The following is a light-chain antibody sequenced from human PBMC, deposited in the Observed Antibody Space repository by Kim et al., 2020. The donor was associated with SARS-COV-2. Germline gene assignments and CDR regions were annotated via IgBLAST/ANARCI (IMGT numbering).Light chain of an antibody. CDR2: DAS. CDR1: QSVSSD. Sequence: SPGGRATTSCRASQSVSSDLAWCQQKPGQAPRLLIYDASTRVTGIPARFSGSGSGTEFTLTISSLRSEDIAVYFCQQYNNWPPLTFGGGTKVDIK. V-gene: IGKV3-15*01. J-gene: IGKJ4*01. CDR3: QQYNNWPPLT.